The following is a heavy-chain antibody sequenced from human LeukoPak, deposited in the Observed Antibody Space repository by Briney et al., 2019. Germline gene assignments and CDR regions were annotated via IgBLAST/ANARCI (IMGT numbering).Heavy chain of an antibody. V-gene: IGHV1-2*02. Sequence: ASVKVSCKASGYTFTGYYMHWVRQAPGQGLEWMGWINPNSGGTNYAQKFQGRVTMTRGTSISTAYMELSRLRSDDTAVYYCARVGRYDSSGPFDYWGQGTLVTVSS. CDR2: INPNSGGT. CDR3: ARVGRYDSSGPFDY. J-gene: IGHJ4*02. D-gene: IGHD3-22*01. CDR1: GYTFTGYY.